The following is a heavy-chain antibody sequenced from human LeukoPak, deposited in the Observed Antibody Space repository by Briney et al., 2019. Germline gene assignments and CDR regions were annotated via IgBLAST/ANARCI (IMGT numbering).Heavy chain of an antibody. CDR2: ISYDGSNK. CDR3: ARSIMIFGVARGLGNWFDP. D-gene: IGHD3-3*01. CDR1: GFTFSSYS. V-gene: IGHV3-30-3*01. Sequence: GGSLRLPCAASGFTFSSYSIHWVRQAPGKGLEWVAVISYDGSNKYYADPVKGRFTISRDNSKNTLYLQVNSLRAEGTAVYYCARSIMIFGVARGLGNWFDPWGQGTLVTVSS. J-gene: IGHJ5*02.